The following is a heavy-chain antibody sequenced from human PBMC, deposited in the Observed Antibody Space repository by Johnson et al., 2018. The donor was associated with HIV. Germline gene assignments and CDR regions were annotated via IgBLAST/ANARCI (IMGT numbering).Heavy chain of an antibody. Sequence: VQLVESGGGVVQPGRSLRLSCAASGFTFSDYIIHWVRQAPGKGLEWVSAISVSGGSIYYADSVKGRFTISRDNSKNTLFLQMNNLRAEDTAVYYCAKGWLRNAFDIWGQGTMVTVSS. V-gene: IGHV3-23*04. CDR2: ISVSGGSI. J-gene: IGHJ3*02. CDR3: AKGWLRNAFDI. D-gene: IGHD6-19*01. CDR1: GFTFSDYI.